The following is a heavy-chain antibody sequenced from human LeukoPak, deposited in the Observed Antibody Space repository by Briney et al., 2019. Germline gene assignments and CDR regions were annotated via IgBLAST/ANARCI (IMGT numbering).Heavy chain of an antibody. Sequence: PGGSLRLSCAASGFSFSSYAMSWVRQAPARGLEWVSSMKGGGETFYADSVKGRFTIPRDNPKNTLYLQMNSLRAEDTAVYFCAKRGVVIRVILVGFHKEAYYFESWGQGALVTVSS. D-gene: IGHD3/OR15-3a*01. CDR1: GFSFSSYA. CDR2: MKGGGET. J-gene: IGHJ4*02. V-gene: IGHV3-23*01. CDR3: AKRGVVIRVILVGFHKEAYYFES.